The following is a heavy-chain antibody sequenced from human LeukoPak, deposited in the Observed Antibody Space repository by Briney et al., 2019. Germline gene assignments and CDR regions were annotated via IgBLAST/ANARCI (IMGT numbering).Heavy chain of an antibody. J-gene: IGHJ1*01. Sequence: PSETLSLTCAVYGGSFSGYYWSWIRQPPGKGLEWIGEINHSGSTNYNPSPKSRVIISVDTSKNQFSLKLSSVTAADTAVYYCARGPIPTEYFQHWGQGTLVTVSS. V-gene: IGHV4-34*01. D-gene: IGHD2-21*01. CDR2: INHSGST. CDR3: ARGPIPTEYFQH. CDR1: GGSFSGYY.